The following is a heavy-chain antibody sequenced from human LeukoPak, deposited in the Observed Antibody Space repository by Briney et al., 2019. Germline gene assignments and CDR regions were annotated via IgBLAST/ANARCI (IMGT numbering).Heavy chain of an antibody. Sequence: GASVKVSCKASGYTFTSYGISWVRQAPGQGLEWMGWIRAYNGNTNYAQKLQGRVTMTTDTSTSTAYMELRSLRSDDTAVYYCATITFGGVIASTDAFDIWGQGTMVTVSS. CDR3: ATITFGGVIASTDAFDI. J-gene: IGHJ3*02. CDR1: GYTFTSYG. V-gene: IGHV1-18*01. CDR2: IRAYNGNT. D-gene: IGHD3-16*02.